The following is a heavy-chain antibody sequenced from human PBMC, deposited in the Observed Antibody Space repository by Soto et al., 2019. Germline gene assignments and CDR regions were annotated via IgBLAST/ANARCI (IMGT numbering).Heavy chain of an antibody. V-gene: IGHV3-23*01. D-gene: IGHD5-18*01. Sequence: GGSLRLSCAGSGFTFNNYAINWVRQAPGKGLEWVSGNSASGRHTFYADSVKGRFSVSRDNSKNTLYLQMNSLRAEDTAVYYCAKPDLGHSYGYAFDIWGQGIMVTVSS. J-gene: IGHJ3*02. CDR1: GFTFNNYA. CDR3: AKPDLGHSYGYAFDI. CDR2: NSASGRHT.